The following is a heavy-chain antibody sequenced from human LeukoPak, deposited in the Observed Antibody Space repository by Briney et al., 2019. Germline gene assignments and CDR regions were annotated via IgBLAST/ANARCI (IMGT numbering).Heavy chain of an antibody. CDR2: ISAYNGNT. D-gene: IGHD2-8*01. J-gene: IGHJ6*02. CDR3: ARDNGVAPLYYYGMDV. CDR1: GYTFTSYG. Sequence: ASVKVSCKASGYTFTSYGISWVRQAPGQGLEWMGWISAYNGNTNYAQKLQGRVTMTTDTSTSTAYMELRSLRSDGTAVYYCARDNGVAPLYYYGMDVWGQGTTVTVSS. V-gene: IGHV1-18*01.